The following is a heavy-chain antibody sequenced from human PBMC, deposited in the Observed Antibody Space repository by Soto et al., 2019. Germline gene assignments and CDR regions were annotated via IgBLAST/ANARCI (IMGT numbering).Heavy chain of an antibody. V-gene: IGHV3-21*01. CDR1: GFTFTNHN. J-gene: IGHJ4*02. CDR2: ISSSSSFR. Sequence: WSLMLSCAASGFTFTNHNMNWVRQAPGKGLEWVSSISSSSSFRDYADSVKGRFSISRDNDKNLVYLQMDSLRAEDTAVYYCARDPPLSVLVVVATDDFWGQGTLVTVSS. D-gene: IGHD2-21*01. CDR3: ARDPPLSVLVVVATDDF.